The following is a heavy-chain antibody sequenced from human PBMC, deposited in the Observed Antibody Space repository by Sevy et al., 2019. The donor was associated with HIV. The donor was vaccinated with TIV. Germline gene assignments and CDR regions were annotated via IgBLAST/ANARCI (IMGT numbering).Heavy chain of an antibody. Sequence: GGSLRLSCVASGFTFSNVWMSWVRQAPGKGLEWVGHFTSKTDGGTTDYAAPVRGRFTISRDDSKNTLYLQMNSLKTEDTAVYYCTTGGSLFQHWGQGTLVTVSS. CDR1: GFTFSNVW. J-gene: IGHJ1*01. D-gene: IGHD3-16*01. CDR2: FTSKTDGGTT. V-gene: IGHV3-15*01. CDR3: TTGGSLFQH.